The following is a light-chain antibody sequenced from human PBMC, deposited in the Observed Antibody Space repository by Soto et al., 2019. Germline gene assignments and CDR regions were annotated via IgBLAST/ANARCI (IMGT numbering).Light chain of an antibody. CDR3: SSYTSSSTWV. CDR1: SSDVGAYDF. V-gene: IGLV2-14*03. CDR2: EVS. J-gene: IGLJ1*01. Sequence: QSALTQPASVSGSPGQSITISCTGTSSDVGAYDFVSWYQQHPDKAPKLMIYEVSNRPSGVSNRFSGSKSVNTATLTISGLQAEDEADYYCSSYTSSSTWVFGTGTKVTV.